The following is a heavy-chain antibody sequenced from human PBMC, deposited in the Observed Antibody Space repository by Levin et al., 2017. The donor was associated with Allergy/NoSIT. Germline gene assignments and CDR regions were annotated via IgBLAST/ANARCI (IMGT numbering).Heavy chain of an antibody. Sequence: PGGSLRLSCAASGFTFSSYEMNWVRQAPGKGLEWVSYISSSGSTIYYADSVKGRFTISRDNAKNSLYLQMNSLRAEDTAVYYCARDGRLAARPGAFDIWGQGTMVTVSS. J-gene: IGHJ3*02. D-gene: IGHD6-6*01. CDR3: ARDGRLAARPGAFDI. CDR1: GFTFSSYE. V-gene: IGHV3-48*03. CDR2: ISSSGSTI.